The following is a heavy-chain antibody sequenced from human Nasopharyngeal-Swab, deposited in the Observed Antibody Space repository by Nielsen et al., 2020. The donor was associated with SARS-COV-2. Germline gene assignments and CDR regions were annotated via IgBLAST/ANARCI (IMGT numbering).Heavy chain of an antibody. D-gene: IGHD3-10*01. CDR1: GFTFSSYW. CDR3: ARGGLWFGASYYFDY. J-gene: IGHJ4*02. CDR2: IKQDGSEK. V-gene: IGHV3-7*03. Sequence: GESLKISCAASGFTFSSYWMSRVRQAPGKGLEWVANIKQDGSEKYYVDSVKGRFTISRDNAKNSLYLQMNSLRAEDTAVYYCARGGLWFGASYYFDYWGQGTLVTVSS.